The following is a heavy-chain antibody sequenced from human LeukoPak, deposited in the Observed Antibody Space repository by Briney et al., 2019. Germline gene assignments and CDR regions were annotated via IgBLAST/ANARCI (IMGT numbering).Heavy chain of an antibody. CDR1: GFTVSSNY. J-gene: IGHJ6*02. Sequence: PGGSLRLSCAAPGFTVSSNYMSWVRQAPGKGLEWDSVIYSGGSTYYAVSVKGRFTISRDNSKNTLYLQMNSLRAEDTAVYYCARGSRGFLEWLLPDYYYGMDVWGQGTTVTVSS. V-gene: IGHV3-66*02. CDR2: IYSGGST. CDR3: ARGSRGFLEWLLPDYYYGMDV. D-gene: IGHD3-3*01.